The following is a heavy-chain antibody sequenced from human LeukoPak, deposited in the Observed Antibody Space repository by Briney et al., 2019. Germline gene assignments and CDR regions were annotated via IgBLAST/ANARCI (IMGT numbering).Heavy chain of an antibody. J-gene: IGHJ5*02. D-gene: IGHD3-3*01. V-gene: IGHV1-24*01. CDR2: FDPEDGET. CDR1: GYTLTELS. Sequence: ASVKVSCKVSGYTLTELSMHWVRQAPGKGLECMGGFDPEDGETIYAQKFQGRVTMTEDTSTDTAYMELSSLRSEDTAVYYCATAVLRFLEVSRGFDPWGQGTLVTVSS. CDR3: ATAVLRFLEVSRGFDP.